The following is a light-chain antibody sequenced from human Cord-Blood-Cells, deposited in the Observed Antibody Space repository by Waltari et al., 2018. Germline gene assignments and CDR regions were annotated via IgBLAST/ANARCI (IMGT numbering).Light chain of an antibody. CDR3: SSYTSSSTYV. Sequence: QSALTQPASVSGSPGQSITISCTATSSDVGGYNYVYWYQQHPGKAPKPMIYEVSNRPSGVSNRFSGSKSGKTASLIIAGLQAEDEADDYCSSYTSSSTYVIGTGTKVTVL. J-gene: IGLJ1*01. CDR1: SSDVGGYNY. CDR2: EVS. V-gene: IGLV2-14*01.